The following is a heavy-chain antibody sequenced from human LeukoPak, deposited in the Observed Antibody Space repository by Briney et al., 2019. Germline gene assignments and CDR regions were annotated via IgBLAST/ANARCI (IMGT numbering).Heavy chain of an antibody. CDR1: GGSISTYY. CDR3: ERHGLEPTSFYYYMDV. CDR2: IYYSGST. D-gene: IGHD1-1*01. Sequence: SETLSLTCTVSGGSISTYYWSWVRQPPGKGLEWIGYIYYSGSTNYNPSLKSRVTISIDTSKNQFSLKVSSVTAADTAVYYCERHGLEPTSFYYYMDVWGKGTTVTVSS. V-gene: IGHV4-59*08. J-gene: IGHJ6*03.